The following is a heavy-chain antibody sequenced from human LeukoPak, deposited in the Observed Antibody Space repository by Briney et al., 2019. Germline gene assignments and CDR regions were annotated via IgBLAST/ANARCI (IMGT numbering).Heavy chain of an antibody. J-gene: IGHJ3*02. Sequence: PSETLSLTCTVSGYSISSGYYWGWIRQPPGKGLEWIGSIYHSGSTYYNPSLKSRVTISVDTSKNQFSLKLSSVTAADTAVYYCARGSGLYDSSGYYPLWVDAFDIWGQGTMVTVSS. CDR1: GYSISSGYY. CDR3: ARGSGLYDSSGYYPLWVDAFDI. CDR2: IYHSGST. D-gene: IGHD3-22*01. V-gene: IGHV4-38-2*02.